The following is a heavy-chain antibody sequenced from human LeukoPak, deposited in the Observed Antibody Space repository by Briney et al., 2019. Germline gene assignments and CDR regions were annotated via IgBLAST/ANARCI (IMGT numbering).Heavy chain of an antibody. Sequence: PGGSLRLSCAASGFTFSSYGMHWVRQAPGKGLEWVAFIRYDGSNKYYADSVKGRFTISRDNSKNTLYLQMNSLRAEDTAVYYCAKDDIRAARPLFQHWGQGTLVTVSS. D-gene: IGHD6-6*01. J-gene: IGHJ1*01. CDR3: AKDDIRAARPLFQH. V-gene: IGHV3-30*02. CDR2: IRYDGSNK. CDR1: GFTFSSYG.